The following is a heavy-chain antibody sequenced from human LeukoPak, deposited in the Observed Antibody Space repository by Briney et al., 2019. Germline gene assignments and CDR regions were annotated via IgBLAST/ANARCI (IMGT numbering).Heavy chain of an antibody. CDR2: INTNTGNP. CDR3: AIMKDIVATIGAFDI. V-gene: IGHV7-4-1*02. J-gene: IGHJ3*02. D-gene: IGHD5-12*01. CDR1: GYTFTSYA. Sequence: ASVKVSCKASGYTFTSYAMNWVRQAPGQGLEWMGWINTNTGNPTYAQGFTGRFVFSLDTSVSTAYLQISSLKAEDTAVYYCAIMKDIVATIGAFDIWGQGTMVTVSS.